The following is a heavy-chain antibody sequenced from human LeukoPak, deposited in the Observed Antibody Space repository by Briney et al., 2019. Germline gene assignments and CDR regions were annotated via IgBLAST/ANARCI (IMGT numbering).Heavy chain of an antibody. D-gene: IGHD3-10*01. CDR2: ISGSDAST. CDR3: AKDVTYYFGSGSNPNWFDP. Sequence: GGSLRLSCAASGFTFSSYAMSWVRQTPGKGLEWVSGISGSDASTYYTDSVKGRFTISRDNSKNTLYLHMNSLRAEDTAVYYCAKDVTYYFGSGSNPNWFDPWGQGTLVTVSS. CDR1: GFTFSSYA. V-gene: IGHV3-23*01. J-gene: IGHJ5*02.